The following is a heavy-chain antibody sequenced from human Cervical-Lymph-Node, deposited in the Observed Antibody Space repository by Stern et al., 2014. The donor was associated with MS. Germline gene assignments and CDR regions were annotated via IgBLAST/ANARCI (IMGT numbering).Heavy chain of an antibody. J-gene: IGHJ4*02. CDR3: AKGRVAVPGTGPVRPLFDH. V-gene: IGHV3-30*18. CDR2: ISFDGSSK. D-gene: IGHD6-19*01. CDR1: GFTFSSYG. Sequence: QVQLVESGGGVVQPGRSLRLSCVASGFTFSSYGAHWVRQAPGKGLEWVTAISFDGSSKYYVDSVKGRFTISRDNAKNTLYLQMNSLRADDTAVYYCAKGRVAVPGTGPVRPLFDHWGQGALVTVSS.